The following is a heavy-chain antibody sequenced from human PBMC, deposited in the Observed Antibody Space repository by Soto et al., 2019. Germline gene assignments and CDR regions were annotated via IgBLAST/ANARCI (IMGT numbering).Heavy chain of an antibody. CDR1: GFTFSSYS. Sequence: GGSLRLSCAASGFTFSSYSMNWVRQAPGKGLEWVSYISSSSSTIYYADSVKGRFTISRDYAKNSLYLQMNSLRDEDTAVYYCVRDNFIDSGYVYYLPYGMDVWGQGTTVTVSS. V-gene: IGHV3-48*02. CDR3: VRDNFIDSGYVYYLPYGMDV. J-gene: IGHJ6*02. D-gene: IGHD5-12*01. CDR2: ISSSSSTI.